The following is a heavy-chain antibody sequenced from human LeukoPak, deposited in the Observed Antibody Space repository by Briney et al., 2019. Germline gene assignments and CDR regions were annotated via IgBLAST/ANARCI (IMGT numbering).Heavy chain of an antibody. Sequence: GGSLRLSCAASGFTFSSYSMNWVRQAPGKGLEWVSYISSSSSTIYYADSVKGRFTISRDNAKNSLYLQMNSLRAEDTAVYYCAKRASGWYDEGGNWFDPWGQGTLVTVSS. CDR3: AKRASGWYDEGGNWFDP. V-gene: IGHV3-48*01. J-gene: IGHJ5*02. CDR2: ISSSSSTI. D-gene: IGHD6-19*01. CDR1: GFTFSSYS.